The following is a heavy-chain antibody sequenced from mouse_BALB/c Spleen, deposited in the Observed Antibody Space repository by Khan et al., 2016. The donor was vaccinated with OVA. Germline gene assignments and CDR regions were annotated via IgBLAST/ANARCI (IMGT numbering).Heavy chain of an antibody. J-gene: IGHJ3*01. Sequence: EVELVESGGGLVKPGGSLKLSCAPSGFAFSSYDMSWVRQTPEKRLEWVATISGTGIYTYYPDSVKGRVTISRDHARNTLYLQMRSLRSEDTALDYCARPSDYGNPWFTYWGQGTLVTVSA. D-gene: IGHD2-1*01. CDR1: GFAFSSYD. CDR2: ISGTGIYT. V-gene: IGHV5-9*02. CDR3: ARPSDYGNPWFTY.